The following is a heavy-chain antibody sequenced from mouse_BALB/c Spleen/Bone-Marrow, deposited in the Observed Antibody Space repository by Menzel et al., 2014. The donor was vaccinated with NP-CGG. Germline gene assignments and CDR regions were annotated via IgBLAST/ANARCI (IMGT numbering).Heavy chain of an antibody. Sequence: QVQLQQSGAELVRPGTSVKVSCKASGYAFTNYLIEWVKQRPGQGLEWIGVINPGSDGTNYNEKFKGKATLTADKSSSTAYMQLSSLTSDDSAVYFCAGEGYGYFHYWGQGTTLTVSS. V-gene: IGHV1-54*01. J-gene: IGHJ2*01. CDR3: AGEGYGYFHY. CDR1: GYAFTNYL. CDR2: INPGSDGT. D-gene: IGHD2-10*02.